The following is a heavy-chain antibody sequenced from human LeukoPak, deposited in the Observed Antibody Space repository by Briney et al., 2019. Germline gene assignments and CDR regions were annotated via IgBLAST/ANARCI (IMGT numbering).Heavy chain of an antibody. D-gene: IGHD3-10*01. V-gene: IGHV4-34*01. CDR3: ARPITMVRGGDV. CDR2: INHSGST. J-gene: IGHJ6*04. Sequence: SETLSLTCAVYGGSFSGYYWSWIRQPPGKGLEWIGEINHSGSTNYNPSLKSRVTISVDTSKNQLSLKLSSVTAADTAVYYCARPITMVRGGDVWGKGTTVTISS. CDR1: GGSFSGYY.